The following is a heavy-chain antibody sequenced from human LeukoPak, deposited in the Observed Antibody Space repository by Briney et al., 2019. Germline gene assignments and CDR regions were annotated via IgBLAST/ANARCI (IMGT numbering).Heavy chain of an antibody. J-gene: IGHJ4*02. D-gene: IGHD3-3*01. CDR2: IYYSGTT. CDR1: GGSISSSSYY. Sequence: PSETLSLTCTVSGGSISSSSYYWGWIRQPPGKGLEWIGSIYYSGTTYYNPSLKSRVTISVDTSRNQFSLKLTSVTAADTAVYYCVRHGADFWSGYYSHWGQGTLVTVSS. CDR3: VRHGADFWSGYYSH. V-gene: IGHV4-39*01.